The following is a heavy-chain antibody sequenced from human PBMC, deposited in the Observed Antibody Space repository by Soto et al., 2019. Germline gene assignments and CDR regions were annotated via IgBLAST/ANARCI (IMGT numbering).Heavy chain of an antibody. D-gene: IGHD5-12*01. V-gene: IGHV4-59*01. CDR3: ARGEWLATIKPYFAY. CDR2: IYYSGST. CDR1: VGSMSSYY. J-gene: IGHJ4*02. Sequence: SEPLSLTCTVSVGSMSSYYWSWVRQSPGKGLEWIGYIYYSGSTNYNPSLKSRVAISLDTSKNQFSLMLSSVTAADTAVYYCARGEWLATIKPYFAYWGQGTLVTVS.